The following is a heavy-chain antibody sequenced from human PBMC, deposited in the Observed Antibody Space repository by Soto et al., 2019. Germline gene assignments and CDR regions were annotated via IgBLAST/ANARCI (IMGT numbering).Heavy chain of an antibody. Sequence: QVQLVESGGGVVQPGRSLRLSCAASGFTFSSYGMHWVRQAPGKGLEWVAVIWYDGSNKYYADSVKGRFTISRDNSKNKLYLQMNSLRAEDTAVYYCAREGRSYYDSSGYSEYYFDYWGQGTLVTVSS. J-gene: IGHJ4*02. CDR2: IWYDGSNK. V-gene: IGHV3-33*01. CDR3: AREGRSYYDSSGYSEYYFDY. D-gene: IGHD3-22*01. CDR1: GFTFSSYG.